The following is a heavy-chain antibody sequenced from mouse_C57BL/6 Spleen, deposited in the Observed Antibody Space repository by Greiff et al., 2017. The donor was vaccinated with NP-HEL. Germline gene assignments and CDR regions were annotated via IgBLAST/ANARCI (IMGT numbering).Heavy chain of an antibody. V-gene: IGHV3-6*01. D-gene: IGHD4-1*01. Sequence: VQLKESGPGLVKPSQSLSLTCSVTGYSITSGYYWNWIRQFPGNKLEWMGYISYDGSNNYIPSLKNRISITRDTSKNQFFLKLNSVTTEDTATYYCARLGRGGYFDVWGTGTTVTVSS. CDR1: GYSITSGYY. CDR2: ISYDGSN. J-gene: IGHJ1*03. CDR3: ARLGRGGYFDV.